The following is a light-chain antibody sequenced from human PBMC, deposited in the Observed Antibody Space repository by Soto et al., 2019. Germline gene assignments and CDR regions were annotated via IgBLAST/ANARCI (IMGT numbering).Light chain of an antibody. CDR1: QSVTTW. Sequence: DFQMTQSPSTLSASVGDRVTITCRASQSVTTWLAWFQQKPGKAPKLLIYKASNLEGGVPSRFSGSGSGTEFTLTISSLQPDDFATYYCQQYRTYPGTFGQGTKVEIK. CDR2: KAS. J-gene: IGKJ1*01. V-gene: IGKV1-5*03. CDR3: QQYRTYPGT.